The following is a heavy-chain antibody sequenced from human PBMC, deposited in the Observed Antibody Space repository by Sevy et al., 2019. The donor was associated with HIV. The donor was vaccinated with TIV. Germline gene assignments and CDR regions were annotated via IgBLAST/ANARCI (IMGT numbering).Heavy chain of an antibody. V-gene: IGHV4-31*03. CDR3: ARDHGYSNGWFPYYYYHGMDV. Sequence: SETLSLTCTVSGGSINSNNYYWTWIRQHPGKGLEWIGYIYYSGNTYYNPSLKSRLTISIDKSKNQFSLRLSSVTAADTAVYYCARDHGYSNGWFPYYYYHGMDVWVQGTTVTVSS. CDR2: IYYSGNT. CDR1: GGSINSNNYY. D-gene: IGHD6-19*01. J-gene: IGHJ6*02.